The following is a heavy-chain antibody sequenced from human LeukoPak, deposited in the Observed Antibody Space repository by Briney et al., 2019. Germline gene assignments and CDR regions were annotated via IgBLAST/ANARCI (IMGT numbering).Heavy chain of an antibody. D-gene: IGHD4-17*01. CDR2: IIPIFGRA. V-gene: IGHV1-69*13. CDR1: GGTFSSYA. J-gene: IGHJ4*02. Sequence: ASVKVSCKASGGTFSSYAISWVRQAPGQGLEWMGGIIPIFGRANYAQKFQGRVTITADESTSTAYMELSSLRSEDTAVYYCARAIYGDYAFDYWGQGTLVTVSS. CDR3: ARAIYGDYAFDY.